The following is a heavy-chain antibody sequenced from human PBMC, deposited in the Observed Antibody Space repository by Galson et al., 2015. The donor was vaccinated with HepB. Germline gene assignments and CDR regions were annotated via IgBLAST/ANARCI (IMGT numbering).Heavy chain of an antibody. CDR1: GYTFTGYY. CDR2: INPNSGGT. Sequence: SVKVSCKASGYTFTGYYMHWVRQAPGQGLEWMGWINPNSGGTNYAQKFQGWVTMTRDTSISTAYMELSRLRSDDTAVYYCARGGRYSGYGTNYYYGMDVWGQGTTVTVSS. D-gene: IGHD5-12*01. J-gene: IGHJ6*02. V-gene: IGHV1-2*04. CDR3: ARGGRYSGYGTNYYYGMDV.